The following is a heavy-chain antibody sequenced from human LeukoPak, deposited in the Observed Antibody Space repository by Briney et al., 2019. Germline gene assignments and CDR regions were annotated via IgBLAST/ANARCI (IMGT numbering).Heavy chain of an antibody. J-gene: IGHJ4*02. CDR2: INPTGST. D-gene: IGHD4-17*01. CDR1: GGSLSGYY. CDR3: ARALSTVTTYFDS. V-gene: IGHV4-34*01. Sequence: PSETLSITCAVDGGSLSGYYWSWIRQPPGKGLEWIGEINPTGSTNYNPSLKSRVTISADTSKSQFSLELSSVTAADTAVFYCARALSTVTTYFDSWGQGTLVTVSS.